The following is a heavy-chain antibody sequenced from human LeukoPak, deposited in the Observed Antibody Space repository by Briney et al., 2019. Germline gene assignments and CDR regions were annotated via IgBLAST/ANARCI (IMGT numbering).Heavy chain of an antibody. D-gene: IGHD2-2*01. CDR1: GGTFSSYT. J-gene: IGHJ6*02. CDR3: ARAYQLLNYYYYGMDV. Sequence: AVKVSCKASGGTFSSYTSSSLRQAPGQGLEGMGGSIPIFGISNYAQKFQGRVTITADKSTSTASMDLSSLRSEDTAVYYCARAYQLLNYYYYGMDVWGHGTPVTVSS. V-gene: IGHV1-69*17. CDR2: SIPIFGIS.